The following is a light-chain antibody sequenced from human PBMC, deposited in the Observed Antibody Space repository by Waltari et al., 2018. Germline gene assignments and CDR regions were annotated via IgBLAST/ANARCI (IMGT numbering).Light chain of an antibody. CDR1: QSVSSY. CDR2: DAS. CDR3: NQRATWPRT. V-gene: IGKV3-11*01. J-gene: IGKJ1*01. Sequence: EIVLTQSPATLSLSPGERATLSCRASQSVSSYLAWYQQKPGQAPRLLIYDASTRATGIPARFSGSESGKDFTLTITNLEPEDSAVYYCNQRATWPRTFGQGTKVEIK.